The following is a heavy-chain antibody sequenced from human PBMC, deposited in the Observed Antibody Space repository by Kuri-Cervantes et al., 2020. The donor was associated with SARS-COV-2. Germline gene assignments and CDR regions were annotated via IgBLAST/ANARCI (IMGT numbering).Heavy chain of an antibody. CDR1: GSTFSIFW. CDR2: INQDGSEK. CDR3: ARGTLVPYYYDALDV. J-gene: IGHJ6*02. Sequence: GGSLRLSCATSGSTFSIFWMTWVRQAPGKGLEWVANINQDGSEKSYVDSVKGRFTISRDNAKNSLYLQMNSLRAEDTAVYYCARGTLVPYYYDALDVWGQGTTVTVSS. V-gene: IGHV3-7*04. D-gene: IGHD3-3*01.